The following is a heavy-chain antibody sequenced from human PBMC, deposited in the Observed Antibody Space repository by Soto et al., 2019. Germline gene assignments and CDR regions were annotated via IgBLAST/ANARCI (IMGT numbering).Heavy chain of an antibody. CDR2: ISGSGGST. CDR1: GFTFSSYA. J-gene: IGHJ4*02. CDR3: AKVGMSGYDFLPLDY. D-gene: IGHD5-12*01. Sequence: GGSLRISCAASGFTFSSYAMSWVRQAPGKGLEWVSAISGSGGSTYYADSVKGRFTISRDNSKNTLYLQMNSLRAEDTAVYYCAKVGMSGYDFLPLDYWGQGTLVTVSS. V-gene: IGHV3-23*01.